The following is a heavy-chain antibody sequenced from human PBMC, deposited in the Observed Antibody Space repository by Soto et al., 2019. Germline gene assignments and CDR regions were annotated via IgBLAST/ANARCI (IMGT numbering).Heavy chain of an antibody. V-gene: IGHV4-30-4*01. D-gene: IGHD6-13*01. CDR1: GGSISSGDYY. Sequence: SETLSLTCTVSGGSISSGDYYWSWIRQPPGKGLEWIGYIYYSGSTYYNPSLKSRVTISVDTSKNQFSLKLSSVTAADTAVYYCVRVGSSWYHYYYYGMDVWGQGTTVTVSS. CDR3: VRVGSSWYHYYYYGMDV. CDR2: IYYSGST. J-gene: IGHJ6*02.